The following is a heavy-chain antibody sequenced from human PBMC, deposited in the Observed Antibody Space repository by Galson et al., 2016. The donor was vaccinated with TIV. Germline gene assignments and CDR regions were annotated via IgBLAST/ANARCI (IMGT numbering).Heavy chain of an antibody. CDR3: ARASSDYFYNYGMDV. CDR1: GFSLSRSSMC. J-gene: IGHJ6*02. CDR2: IDGDDDT. V-gene: IGHV2-70*11. D-gene: IGHD6-19*01. Sequence: PALVTPTQTLTLTCTFSGFSLSRSSMCVTWMRQPPGKALEWLARIDGDDDTYYNNFLATRLFITKDTSRNQVVLTLTNLDPADTATYYCARASSDYFYNYGMDVWGQGTTVTVS.